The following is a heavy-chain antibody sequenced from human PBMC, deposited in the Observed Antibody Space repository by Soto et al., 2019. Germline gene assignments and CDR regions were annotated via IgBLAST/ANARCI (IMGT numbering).Heavy chain of an antibody. CDR2: VSSGGGT. CDR3: AKRRGAGGHFDY. J-gene: IGHJ4*02. D-gene: IGHD2-15*01. Sequence: EVELLESGGGLVQPEGSLRLSCAASGFTFSTYAMGWVRQAPGKGLEWVSVVSSGGGTHYADSVKGRFTVSRDNSKNPLSLQMNSLRAEDAALYYCAKRRGAGGHFDYWGQGAMVTVSS. CDR1: GFTFSTYA. V-gene: IGHV3-23*01.